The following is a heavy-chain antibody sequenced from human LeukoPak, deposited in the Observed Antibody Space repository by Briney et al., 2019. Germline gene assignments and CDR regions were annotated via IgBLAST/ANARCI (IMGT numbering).Heavy chain of an antibody. CDR2: ISGNGDST. V-gene: IGHV3-23*01. CDR3: AKGGNIVVVPAAMEYYFDY. CDR1: GFSFNTFA. D-gene: IGHD2-2*01. J-gene: IGHJ4*02. Sequence: GGSLRLPCAASGFSFNTFAMGWVRQAPGKGLEWVSVISGNGDSTKYADAVKGRFTISRDNSKNTLYLQMNSLRAEDTAVYYCAKGGNIVVVPAAMEYYFDYWGQGTLVTVSS.